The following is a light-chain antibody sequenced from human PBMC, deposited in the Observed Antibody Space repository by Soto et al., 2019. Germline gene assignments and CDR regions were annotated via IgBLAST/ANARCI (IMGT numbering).Light chain of an antibody. V-gene: IGLV2-14*03. CDR1: SGDVGGYNL. CDR2: DVS. Sequence: QSVLTQPASVSGSPGQSITIPCTGTSGDVGGYNLVSWYQQHPGKAPKLMIYDVSNRPSGVSNRFSGSKSGNTASLTISGLQAEDEADYYCSSYTSSSSPWVFGTGTKVTV. J-gene: IGLJ1*01. CDR3: SSYTSSSSPWV.